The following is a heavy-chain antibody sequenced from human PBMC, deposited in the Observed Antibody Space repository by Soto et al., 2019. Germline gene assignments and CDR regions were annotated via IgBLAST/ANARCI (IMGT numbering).Heavy chain of an antibody. D-gene: IGHD3-22*01. Sequence: PGESLKISCKASGYNLANFWISWVRQMPGKGLEWVGRIDPSDSYTSYSPSFQGHVTISADKSISTAYLQWSSLKASDTAIYYCARHGSGYYPYFDYWGQGTLVTVSS. CDR2: IDPSDSYT. V-gene: IGHV5-10-1*01. CDR1: GYNLANFW. CDR3: ARHGSGYYPYFDY. J-gene: IGHJ4*02.